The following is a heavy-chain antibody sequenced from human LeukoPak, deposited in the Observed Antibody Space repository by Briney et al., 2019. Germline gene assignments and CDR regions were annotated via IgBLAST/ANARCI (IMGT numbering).Heavy chain of an antibody. Sequence: PGRSLRLSCAASGFTFSSYAMHWVRQAPGKGLEWVAVIWYDGSNEYYADSVKGRFTISRDNSKNTLYLQMNSLRAEDTAVYYCARGERWLHLFDYWGQGTLVTVSS. CDR2: IWYDGSNE. D-gene: IGHD5-24*01. J-gene: IGHJ4*02. V-gene: IGHV3-33*08. CDR3: ARGERWLHLFDY. CDR1: GFTFSSYA.